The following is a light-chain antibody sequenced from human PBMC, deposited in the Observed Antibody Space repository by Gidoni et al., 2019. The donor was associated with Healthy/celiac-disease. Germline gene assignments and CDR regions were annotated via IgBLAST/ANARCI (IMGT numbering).Light chain of an antibody. CDR3: QQNGSSPRT. CDR2: AAS. Sequence: MLTTSPGTLSLSPGERATLSCRASQRVSSSYLAGYQQKAGQAPRLLIYAASSRATGIPAMLSGRCSGTYFTLTISRLDPEYVAVYYCQQNGSSPRTFGQGTKVEIK. CDR1: QRVSSSY. J-gene: IGKJ1*01. V-gene: IGKV3-20*01.